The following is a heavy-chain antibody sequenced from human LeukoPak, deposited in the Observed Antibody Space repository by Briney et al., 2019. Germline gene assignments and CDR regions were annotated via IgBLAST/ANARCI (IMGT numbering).Heavy chain of an antibody. D-gene: IGHD3-10*01. CDR3: ARLSMVRGVPLYYFDY. CDR2: ISATGGSI. Sequence: PGGSLRLSCAASGFTFSSYAMNWVRQAPGKGLEWVSTISATGGSIYYAGSVRGRLTISRDNSKNTVYLQMNSLRAEDTAVYYCARLSMVRGVPLYYFDYWGQGTLVTVSS. J-gene: IGHJ4*02. CDR1: GFTFSSYA. V-gene: IGHV3-23*01.